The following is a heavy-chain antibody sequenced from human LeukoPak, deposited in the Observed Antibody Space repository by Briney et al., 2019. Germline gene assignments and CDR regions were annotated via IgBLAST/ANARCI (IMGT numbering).Heavy chain of an antibody. CDR1: GFTFSSYA. J-gene: IGHJ4*02. D-gene: IGHD6-19*01. CDR3: ASHSSGLHFDF. Sequence: GGSLRLSCAASGFTFSSYAMNWLRQAPGKGLEWVSTISGSGGSTYYADSVKGRFTISRDNSKNTLYLQMNSLRAEDTALYYCASHSSGLHFDFWGQGTLVTVSS. V-gene: IGHV3-23*01. CDR2: ISGSGGST.